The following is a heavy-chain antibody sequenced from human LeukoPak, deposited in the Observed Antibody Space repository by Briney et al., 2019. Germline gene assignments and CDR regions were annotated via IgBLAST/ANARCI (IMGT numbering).Heavy chain of an antibody. J-gene: IGHJ4*02. Sequence: GGSLRLSCAASGFTFSSYGMHWVRQAPGKGLEWVAVISYDGSNKYYADSVKGRFTISRDNSKNTLYLQMNSLRAEDTAVYYCARDIVATAPLDYWGQGTLVTVSS. V-gene: IGHV3-30*03. CDR3: ARDIVATAPLDY. D-gene: IGHD5-12*01. CDR1: GFTFSSYG. CDR2: ISYDGSNK.